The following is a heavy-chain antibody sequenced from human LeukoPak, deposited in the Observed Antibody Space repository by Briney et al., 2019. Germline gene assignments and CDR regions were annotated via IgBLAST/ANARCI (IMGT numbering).Heavy chain of an antibody. CDR1: GYTFTGYY. J-gene: IGHJ4*02. CDR2: INPNSGGT. CDR3: AREVYDIVVVPAHYYFDY. V-gene: IGHV1-2*04. Sequence: GASVKVSCKASGYTFTGYYMHWVRQAPGQGLEWMGWINPNSGGTNYAQKFQGWVTMTRDTSISTAYLELSRLRSDDTAVYYCAREVYDIVVVPAHYYFDYWGQGTLVTVSS. D-gene: IGHD2-2*01.